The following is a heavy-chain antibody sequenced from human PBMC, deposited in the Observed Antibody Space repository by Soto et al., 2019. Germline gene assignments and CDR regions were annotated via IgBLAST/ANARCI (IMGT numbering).Heavy chain of an antibody. Sequence: PGGSLRLSCAASGFTFSSYAMSWVRQAPGKGLEWVSAISGSGGSTYYADSVKGRFTISRDNSKNTLYLQMNSLRAEDTAVYYCAKDLYCSSTSCYTPKSRNYYYYYGMDVWGQGTTVTVSS. CDR1: GFTFSSYA. CDR3: AKDLYCSSTSCYTPKSRNYYYYYGMDV. V-gene: IGHV3-23*01. CDR2: ISGSGGST. J-gene: IGHJ6*02. D-gene: IGHD2-2*02.